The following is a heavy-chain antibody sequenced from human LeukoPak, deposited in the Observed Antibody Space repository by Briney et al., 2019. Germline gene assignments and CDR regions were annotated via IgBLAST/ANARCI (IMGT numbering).Heavy chain of an antibody. J-gene: IGHJ4*02. CDR3: ARVKKLMPEFEF. Sequence: ASVKVSCKASGYIFTGYYMHWVRQAPGQGLEWMGWINPNSGATKYAQKFQGRVSMTRDTSINTAYMDLTNLRSDDTAIFYCARVKKLMPEFEFWGQGTLVTVSS. CDR2: INPNSGAT. V-gene: IGHV1-2*02. CDR1: GYIFTGYY. D-gene: IGHD2-2*01.